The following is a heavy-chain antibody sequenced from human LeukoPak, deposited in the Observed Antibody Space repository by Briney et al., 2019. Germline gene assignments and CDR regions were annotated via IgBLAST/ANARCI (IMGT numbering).Heavy chain of an antibody. D-gene: IGHD1-14*01. Sequence: SETLSLTCTVSGGSISSSSYYWGWIRQPPGKGLEWIGTFSYSGSTYYNPSLKSRVTISVDTSKNQFSLKLSSVTAADTAVYYCARTLTTGYYHYGMDVWGQGTTVTVSS. CDR1: GGSISSSSYY. CDR2: FSYSGST. V-gene: IGHV4-39*01. J-gene: IGHJ6*02. CDR3: ARTLTTGYYHYGMDV.